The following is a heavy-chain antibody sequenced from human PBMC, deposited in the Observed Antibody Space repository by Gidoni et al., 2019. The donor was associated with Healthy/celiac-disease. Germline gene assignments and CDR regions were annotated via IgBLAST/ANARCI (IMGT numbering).Heavy chain of an antibody. CDR1: GFTFSSYW. CDR2: INSDGGST. CDR3: AREGGIAAAGMIYWYFDL. D-gene: IGHD6-13*01. J-gene: IGHJ2*01. V-gene: IGHV3-74*01. Sequence: EVQLVESGGGLVQPGGSLRLSCAASGFTFSSYWMHWVRQAPGKGLVWVSRINSDGGSTSYADSLKGRFTISRDNAKNTLYLQMNSLRAEDTAVYYCAREGGIAAAGMIYWYFDLWGRGTLVTVSS.